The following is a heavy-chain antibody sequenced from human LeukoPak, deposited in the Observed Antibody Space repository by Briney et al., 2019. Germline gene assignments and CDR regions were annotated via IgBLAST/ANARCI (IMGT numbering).Heavy chain of an antibody. D-gene: IGHD5-24*01. CDR2: IYHTGSN. CDR1: GGSVSSADYY. CDR3: ARDRDGYLDY. Sequence: SETLSLTCTVSGGSVSSADYYWSWIRHPPGKTLEWIGYIYHTGSNNYKYSLKSRVTISLDTSKNRFSLRLTSMTAADTAVYYCARDRDGYLDYWGQGTLVTVSS. J-gene: IGHJ4*02. V-gene: IGHV4-61*08.